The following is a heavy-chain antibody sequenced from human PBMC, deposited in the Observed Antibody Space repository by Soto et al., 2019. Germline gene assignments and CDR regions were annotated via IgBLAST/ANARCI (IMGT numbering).Heavy chain of an antibody. D-gene: IGHD3-10*01. V-gene: IGHV1-18*01. CDR3: ATVLRGVVNWFDP. CDR1: GDTFTNFG. J-gene: IGHJ5*02. Sequence: HLVQSGPEVKKPGASITVSCKTSGDTFTNFGLSWVRQAPGQGLEWMGWIATYNSNRNYPQKFQPRRSVTTVTSTSTAYMELKSLRYDDTAVYYCATVLRGVVNWFDPWGQGPLVIVPS. CDR2: IATYNSNR.